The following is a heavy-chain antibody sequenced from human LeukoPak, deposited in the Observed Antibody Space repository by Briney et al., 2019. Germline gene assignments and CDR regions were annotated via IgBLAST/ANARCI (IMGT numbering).Heavy chain of an antibody. V-gene: IGHV3-7*01. Sequence: PGGSLRLSCSASGFTFSSYWMSWVRQAPGKGLEWVANIKQDGSEKYYVDSVKGRFTISRDNAKNSLYLQMNSLRAEDTAVYYCARDRNDFWSGYYTGRDFDYWGQGTLVTVSS. CDR2: IKQDGSEK. J-gene: IGHJ4*02. D-gene: IGHD3-3*01. CDR1: GFTFSSYW. CDR3: ARDRNDFWSGYYTGRDFDY.